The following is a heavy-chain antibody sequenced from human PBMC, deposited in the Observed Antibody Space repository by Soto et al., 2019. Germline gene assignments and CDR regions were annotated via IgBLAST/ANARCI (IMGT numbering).Heavy chain of an antibody. D-gene: IGHD3-3*01. Sequence: SETLSLTCAVSGYSFSSGYYWGWIRQPPGKGLEWIGSIYHSGSTYYNPSLKSRVTISVDTSKSQFSLKLRSDDTAVYYCARVKGYDFWSGYNYYYGMDVWGQGTTVTVSS. V-gene: IGHV4-38-2*01. CDR1: GYSFSSGYY. CDR2: IYHSGST. J-gene: IGHJ6*02. CDR3: ARVKGYDFWSGYNYYYGMDV.